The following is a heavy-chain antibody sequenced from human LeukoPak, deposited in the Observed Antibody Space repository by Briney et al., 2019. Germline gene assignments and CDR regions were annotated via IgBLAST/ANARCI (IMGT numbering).Heavy chain of an antibody. CDR2: IYPGDSDS. V-gene: IGHV5-51*01. CDR3: ARHQEVGAAGYLDV. D-gene: IGHD1-26*01. J-gene: IGHJ6*03. Sequence: GESLKISCKGSGYTFTSYWIGWVRQMPGKGLEWMGIIYPGDSDSRYSPSFQGQVTISVDKSICTAYLQWSSLKASDTAMYYCARHQEVGAAGYLDVWGKGTTVTVSS. CDR1: GYTFTSYW.